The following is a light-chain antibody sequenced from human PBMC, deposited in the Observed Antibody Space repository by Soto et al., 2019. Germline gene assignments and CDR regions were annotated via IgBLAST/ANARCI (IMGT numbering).Light chain of an antibody. J-gene: IGKJ4*01. CDR2: GAS. Sequence: EIVLTQSPGTLSLSPGERATLSCRASQSVSSSYLAWYQQQPGQAPRLLIYGASSSATAIPDRCSGSGSGTDFTLTISRLEPEDFAVYYCQKYGSSPLTFGGGTKVEIK. CDR3: QKYGSSPLT. CDR1: QSVSSSY. V-gene: IGKV3-20*01.